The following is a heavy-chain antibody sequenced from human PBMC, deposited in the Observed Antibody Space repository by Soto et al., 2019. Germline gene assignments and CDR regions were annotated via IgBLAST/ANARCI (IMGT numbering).Heavy chain of an antibody. J-gene: IGHJ4*02. Sequence: QVQLQQWGAGLLKPSETLSLTCAVYGGSFSGYYWSWIRQPPGKGLEWIGEINHSGSTNYNPSLKGRVTISVDTSKNQFSLKLSSVTAADTAVYYCARAGTYWGWGYWGQGTLVTVSS. CDR2: INHSGST. D-gene: IGHD7-27*01. CDR1: GGSFSGYY. CDR3: ARAGTYWGWGY. V-gene: IGHV4-34*01.